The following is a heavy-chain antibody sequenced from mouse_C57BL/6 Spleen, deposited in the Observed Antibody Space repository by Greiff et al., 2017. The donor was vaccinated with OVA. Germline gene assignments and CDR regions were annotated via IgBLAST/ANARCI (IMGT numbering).Heavy chain of an antibody. J-gene: IGHJ4*01. CDR2: ISRGSSTI. CDR1: GFTFSDYG. Sequence: EVKLMESGGGLVKPGGSLKLSCAASGFTFSDYGMHWVRQAPEKGLEWVAYISRGSSTIYYADTVKGRFTISRDNAKNTLFLQMTSLRSEDTAMYYCARLGRDYYAMDYWGQGTSVTVSS. V-gene: IGHV5-17*01. CDR3: ARLGRDYYAMDY. D-gene: IGHD4-1*01.